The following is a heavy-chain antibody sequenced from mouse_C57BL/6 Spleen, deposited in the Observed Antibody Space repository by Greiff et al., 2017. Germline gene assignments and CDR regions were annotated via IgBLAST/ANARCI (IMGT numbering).Heavy chain of an antibody. CDR2: IYPGDGAT. CDR3: ARWGTAQATFDD. V-gene: IGHV1-82*01. J-gene: IGHJ2*01. CDR1: GYAFSSSW. D-gene: IGHD3-2*02. Sequence: QVQLKQSGPELVKPGASVKISCKASGYAFSSSWMNWVKQRPGKGLEWIGRIYPGDGATNYNGKFKGKATLTADKSSSTAYMQLSSLTSEDSAVYFCARWGTAQATFDDWGQGTTLTVSS.